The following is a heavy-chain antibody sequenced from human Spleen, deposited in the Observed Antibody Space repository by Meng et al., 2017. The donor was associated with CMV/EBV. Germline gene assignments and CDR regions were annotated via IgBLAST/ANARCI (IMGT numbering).Heavy chain of an antibody. CDR3: ARVVTTFGAAGTFDV. V-gene: IGHV4-34*01. J-gene: IGHJ3*01. D-gene: IGHD3-3*01. Sequence: SETLSLTCAVSGGSFSGYYWSWIRQLPGKGLEWIGDINHSGGGTNHNPSLKSRVTISLDMSKNHFFLKLTSVTAADTAVYYCARVVTTFGAAGTFDVWGQGTMVTVSS. CDR2: INHSGGGT. CDR1: GGSFSGYY.